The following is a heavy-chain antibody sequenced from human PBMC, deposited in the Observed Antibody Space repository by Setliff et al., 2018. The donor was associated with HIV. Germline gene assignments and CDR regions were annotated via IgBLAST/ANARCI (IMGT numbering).Heavy chain of an antibody. Sequence: SETLSLTCNVSGGSITTEGYYWSLIRQPPGQGLEWIGRSPYSGDTFYNTSLKTRITISVDTSKNHLSLKVSSLTAADTAVYYCARAPSYAYRGLAVYYFDYWGQGTLVTVSS. CDR1: GGSITTEGYY. CDR2: SPYSGDT. D-gene: IGHD3-16*01. V-gene: IGHV4-39*07. CDR3: ARAPSYAYRGLAVYYFDY. J-gene: IGHJ4*02.